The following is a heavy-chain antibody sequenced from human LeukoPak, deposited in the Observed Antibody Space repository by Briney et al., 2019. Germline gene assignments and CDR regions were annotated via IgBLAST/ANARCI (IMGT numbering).Heavy chain of an antibody. V-gene: IGHV3-23*01. D-gene: IGHD3-10*01. CDR2: ISGSGGST. CDR1: GFTFSNYA. Sequence: SGGSLRLSCAASGFTFSNYAMNWVRQAPGKGLEWVSVISGSGGSTYYADSVKGRFTISRDNSKNTLYLQMNSLRAEDTAVYYCARRDVGGWRPPATSIDYWGQGTLVTVSS. CDR3: ARRDVGGWRPPATSIDY. J-gene: IGHJ4*02.